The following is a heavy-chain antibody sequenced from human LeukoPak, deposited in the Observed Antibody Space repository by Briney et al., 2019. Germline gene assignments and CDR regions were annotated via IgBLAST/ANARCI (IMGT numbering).Heavy chain of an antibody. D-gene: IGHD2-8*02. J-gene: IGHJ3*02. CDR2: IKQDGSEK. CDR1: GFTFSSYW. CDR3: AREDSLVAFDI. Sequence: GGSLRLSCAASGFTFSSYWVSWVRQAPGKGLEWVANIKQDGSEKYYVDSVKGRFTISRDNAKNSLYLQMNSLRAEDTAVYYCAREDSLVAFDIWGQGTMVTVSS. V-gene: IGHV3-7*01.